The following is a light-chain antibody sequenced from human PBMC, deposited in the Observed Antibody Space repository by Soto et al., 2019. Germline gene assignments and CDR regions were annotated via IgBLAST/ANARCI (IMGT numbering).Light chain of an antibody. CDR2: DVS. V-gene: IGLV2-14*03. CDR3: NSFSNPNPYF. Sequence: QSALTQPASVSGSPGQSITISCTGASSDVGGFDHVSWYQQHPGKVPRLLIYDVSSRPSGVSDRFSGSKSGNTASLTISGLQGEDGAGYYCNSFSNPNPYFFGTGNKVTVL. J-gene: IGLJ1*01. CDR1: SSDVGGFDH.